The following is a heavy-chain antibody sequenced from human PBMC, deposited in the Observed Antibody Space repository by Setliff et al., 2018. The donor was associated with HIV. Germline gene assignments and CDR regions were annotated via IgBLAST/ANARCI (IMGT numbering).Heavy chain of an antibody. V-gene: IGHV4-39*07. Sequence: PSETLSLTCTVSGGSISSSSYYWGWIRQPQGKGLEWIGTIYYSGSTYYNPSLKSRVTISVDTSKNQFSLKLSSVTAADTAVYYCARDIGTVTDSDYWGQGTLVTVSS. CDR1: GGSISSSSYY. D-gene: IGHD4-4*01. J-gene: IGHJ4*02. CDR3: ARDIGTVTDSDY. CDR2: IYYSGST.